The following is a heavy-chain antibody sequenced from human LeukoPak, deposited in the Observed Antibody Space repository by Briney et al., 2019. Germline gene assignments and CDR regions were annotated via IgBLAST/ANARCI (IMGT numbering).Heavy chain of an antibody. Sequence: GRSLRLSCAASGFTFSSYGMHWVRQAPGKGLEWVAVISYDGSNKYYADSVKGRFTISRDNSKNTLYLQMNSLKTEDTAVYYCTTELSGWYYFDYWGQGTLVTVSS. CDR2: ISYDGSNK. D-gene: IGHD2-15*01. CDR3: TTELSGWYYFDY. CDR1: GFTFSSYG. V-gene: IGHV3-30*03. J-gene: IGHJ4*02.